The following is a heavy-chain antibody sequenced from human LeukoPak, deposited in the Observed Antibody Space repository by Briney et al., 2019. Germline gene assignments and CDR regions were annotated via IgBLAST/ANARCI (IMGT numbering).Heavy chain of an antibody. D-gene: IGHD4-17*01. CDR1: SGSISSTSYY. CDR2: IIYSGNT. CDR3: ARSRLRLDAFDI. J-gene: IGHJ3*02. Sequence: SETLSLTCTASSGSISSTSYYWGWIRQPPGRGLEWIGGIIYSGNTYYNPSLKSRVTISVDTTKNQFSLKLTSVTAADTAVYYCARSRLRLDAFDIWGQGTMVTVSS. V-gene: IGHV4-39*01.